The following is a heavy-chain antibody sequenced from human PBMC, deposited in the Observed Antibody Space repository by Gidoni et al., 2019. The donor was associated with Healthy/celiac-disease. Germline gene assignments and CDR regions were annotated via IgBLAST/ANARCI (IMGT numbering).Heavy chain of an antibody. J-gene: IGHJ2*01. CDR3: ARGPYGSGNWYFDL. CDR2: NDDSGSP. V-gene: IGHV4-31*03. D-gene: IGHD3-10*01. CDR1: GGHLSSGGYY. Sequence: QVQLQESRPGLVKPSQTLSPTCTVPGGHLSSGGYYWSWIRQHPGKGLEWIGYNDDSGSPPYNPSVKSRVTISVGTSKDQFSLKLRSVTAADTAVYYCARGPYGSGNWYFDLWGRGTLVTVSS.